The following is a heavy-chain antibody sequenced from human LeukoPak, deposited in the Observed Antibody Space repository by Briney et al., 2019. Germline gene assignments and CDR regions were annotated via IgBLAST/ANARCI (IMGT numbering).Heavy chain of an antibody. CDR2: INPNSGGT. CDR3: ARDREQQLGNWFDP. Sequence: ASVKVSCKASGYTFTGYYMHWVRQAPGQGLEWMGRINPNSGGTNYAQKFQSRVTMTRDTYISTAYMELSRLRSDDTAVYYCARDREQQLGNWFDPWGQGTLVTVSS. V-gene: IGHV1-2*06. CDR1: GYTFTGYY. D-gene: IGHD6-13*01. J-gene: IGHJ5*02.